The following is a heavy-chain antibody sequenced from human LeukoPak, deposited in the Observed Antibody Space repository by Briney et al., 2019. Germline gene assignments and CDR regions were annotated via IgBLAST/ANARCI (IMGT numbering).Heavy chain of an antibody. CDR3: AGDRIIIAAAGYDY. CDR2: IYYSGST. J-gene: IGHJ4*02. D-gene: IGHD6-13*01. CDR1: GGSISSSSYY. Sequence: SETLSLTCTVSGGSISSSSYYWGWIRQPPGKGLEWIGSIYYSGSTYYNPSLKSRVTISVDTSKNQFSLKLSSVTAADTAVYYCAGDRIIIAAAGYDYWGQGTLVTVSS. V-gene: IGHV4-39*07.